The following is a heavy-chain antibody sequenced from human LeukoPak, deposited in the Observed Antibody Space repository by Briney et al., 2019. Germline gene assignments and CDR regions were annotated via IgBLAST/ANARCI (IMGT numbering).Heavy chain of an antibody. Sequence: ASGKVACKASGYTFTSYGISWVRQAPEQGLEWMGWISAYNGNTNYAQKLQGRVTMSTDTSTSTAYMELRSLRSDDTAVYYCARTNPVKDYYYGMDVWGQGTTVTVSS. J-gene: IGHJ6*02. CDR3: ARTNPVKDYYYGMDV. CDR1: GYTFTSYG. D-gene: IGHD3-16*02. V-gene: IGHV1-18*01. CDR2: ISAYNGNT.